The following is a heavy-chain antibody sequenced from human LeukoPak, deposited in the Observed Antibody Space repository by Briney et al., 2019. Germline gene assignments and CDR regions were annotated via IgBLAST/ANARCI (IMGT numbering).Heavy chain of an antibody. V-gene: IGHV3-23*01. D-gene: IGHD5-18*01. Sequence: PGGSLRLSCAASGFTLSSYAMTWARQAPGQGLGWVAAISVSGNRYHADSVQGRFTISRDNAKNTVHLQMDSLRPEDSAVYYWAKNAGYSYGLYYFDFGGQGTRVTVSS. CDR2: ISVSGNR. J-gene: IGHJ4*02. CDR1: GFTLSSYA. CDR3: AKNAGYSYGLYYFDF.